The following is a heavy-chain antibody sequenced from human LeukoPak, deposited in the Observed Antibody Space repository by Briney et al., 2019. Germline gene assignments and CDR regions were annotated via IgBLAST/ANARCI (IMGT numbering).Heavy chain of an antibody. CDR1: GFTFSNAW. V-gene: IGHV3-15*01. J-gene: IGHJ4*02. Sequence: PGGSLRLSCAASGFTFSNAWMSWVRQAPGKGLEWVGRIKSKTDGGTTDYAAPVKGRFTISRGDSKNTLYLQMNSLKTEDTAVYYCTSTYYYDSSGYYPLDYWGQGTLVTVSS. CDR3: TSTYYYDSSGYYPLDY. CDR2: IKSKTDGGTT. D-gene: IGHD3-22*01.